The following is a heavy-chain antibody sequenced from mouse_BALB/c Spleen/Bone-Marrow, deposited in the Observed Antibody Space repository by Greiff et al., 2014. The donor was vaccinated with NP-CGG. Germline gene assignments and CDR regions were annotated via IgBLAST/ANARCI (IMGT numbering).Heavy chain of an antibody. D-gene: IGHD1-2*01. J-gene: IGHJ4*01. CDR1: GFSLTSYG. CDR2: IWADGST. V-gene: IGHV2-9*02. CDR3: ARVTTATGAMDY. Sequence: VQGVESGPGLVAPSRSLSITCTVSGFSLTSYGVHWVRQPPGKGLEWLGVIWADGSTNYNSALMSRLSIRKDNSKSQVFLKMNSLQTDDTAMYYCARVTTATGAMDYWGQGTSVTVSS.